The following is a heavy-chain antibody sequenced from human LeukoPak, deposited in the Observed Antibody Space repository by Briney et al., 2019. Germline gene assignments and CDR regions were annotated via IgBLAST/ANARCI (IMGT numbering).Heavy chain of an antibody. Sequence: SETLSLTCTVSGGSISSYYWSWIRQPPGKGLEWIGYIYYSGSTNYNPSLKSRVTISVDTSKNQFSLKLSSVTAADTAVYYCARADDDYCSGGSCLLGYWGQGTLVTVSS. CDR1: GGSISSYY. V-gene: IGHV4-59*01. CDR2: IYYSGST. J-gene: IGHJ4*02. D-gene: IGHD2-15*01. CDR3: ARADDDYCSGGSCLLGY.